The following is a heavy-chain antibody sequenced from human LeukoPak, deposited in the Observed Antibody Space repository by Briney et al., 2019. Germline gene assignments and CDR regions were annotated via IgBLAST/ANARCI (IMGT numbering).Heavy chain of an antibody. D-gene: IGHD3-22*01. CDR1: GGSSSGYY. J-gene: IGHJ4*02. CDR3: ARDGYYDSSGYYYGY. V-gene: IGHV4-34*01. CDR2: INHSGST. Sequence: SEILSLTCAVYGGSSSGYYWSWIRQPPGKGPEWIGEINHSGSTNYNPSLKSRVTISVDTSKNQFSLKLSSVTAADTAVYYCARDGYYDSSGYYYGYWGQGTLVTVSS.